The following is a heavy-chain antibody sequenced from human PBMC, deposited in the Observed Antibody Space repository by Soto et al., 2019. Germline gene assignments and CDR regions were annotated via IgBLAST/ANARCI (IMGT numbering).Heavy chain of an antibody. V-gene: IGHV5-51*01. CDR3: ERGGGMATIHDAFDI. CDR2: IYPGDSDT. D-gene: IGHD5-12*01. CDR1: GYSFTSYW. Sequence: PGESLKLSCKGSGYSFTSYWIGLVRQVPRKGLEWMGIIYPGDSDTRYSPSFQGQVTRSAVKSISTAYLQSSSLKASATAMYYCERGGGMATIHDAFDIWGQGTMVTVSS. J-gene: IGHJ3*02.